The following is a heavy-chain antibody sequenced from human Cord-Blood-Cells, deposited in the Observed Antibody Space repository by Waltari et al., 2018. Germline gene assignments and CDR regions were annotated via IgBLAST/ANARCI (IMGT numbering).Heavy chain of an antibody. CDR2: IYYSGGT. V-gene: IGHV4-39*01. CDR1: GGSISSSSYY. J-gene: IGHJ2*01. Sequence: QLQLQESGPGLVKPSETLSLTCTVSGGSISSSSYYWGWIRTPPGKGLEWIGSIYYSGGTYYNPSLKSRVTISVDTSKNQFSLKLSSVTAADTAVYYCARPANPRSYWYFDLWGRGTLVTVSS. CDR3: ARPANPRSYWYFDL. D-gene: IGHD5-18*01.